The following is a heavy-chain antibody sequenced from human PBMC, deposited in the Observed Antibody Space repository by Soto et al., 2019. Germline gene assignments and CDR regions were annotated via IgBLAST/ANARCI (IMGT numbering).Heavy chain of an antibody. CDR3: ARERPDYGDYDYYYYYYMDV. J-gene: IGHJ6*03. CDR1: GFTFSSYS. Sequence: GGSLRLSCAASGFTFSSYSMNWVRQAPGKGLEWVSYISSSSSTIYYADSVKGRFTISRDNAKNSLYLQMNSLRAEDTAVYYCARERPDYGDYDYYYYYYMDVWGKGTTVTVSS. CDR2: ISSSSSTI. V-gene: IGHV3-48*01. D-gene: IGHD4-17*01.